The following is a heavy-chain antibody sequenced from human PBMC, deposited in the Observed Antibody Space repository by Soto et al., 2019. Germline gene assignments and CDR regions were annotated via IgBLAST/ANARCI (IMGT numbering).Heavy chain of an antibody. J-gene: IGHJ3*02. D-gene: IGHD3-9*01. CDR3: ATQEAYYDILTGYYSPDAFDI. CDR2: FDPEDGET. Sequence: ASVKVSCKVSGYTLTELSMHWVRQAPGKGLEWMGGFDPEDGETIYAQKFQGRVTMTEDTSTDTAYMELSSLRSEDTAVYYRATQEAYYDILTGYYSPDAFDIWGQGTMVTVSS. CDR1: GYTLTELS. V-gene: IGHV1-24*01.